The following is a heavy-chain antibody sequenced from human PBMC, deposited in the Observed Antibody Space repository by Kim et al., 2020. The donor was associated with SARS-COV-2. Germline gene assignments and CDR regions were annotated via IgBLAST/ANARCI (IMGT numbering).Heavy chain of an antibody. J-gene: IGHJ4*02. Sequence: ADSVKCRFTISKDNSKKSLYLQMNSLRAEDTAVYSCARGGPNWNDARLDYWGQGTLVTVSS. D-gene: IGHD1-1*01. V-gene: IGHV3-66*01. CDR3: ARGGPNWNDARLDY.